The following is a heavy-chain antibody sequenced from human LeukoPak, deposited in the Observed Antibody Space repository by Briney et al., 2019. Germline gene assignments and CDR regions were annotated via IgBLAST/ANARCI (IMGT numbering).Heavy chain of an antibody. D-gene: IGHD6-19*01. CDR2: IIPMMGIA. J-gene: IGHJ4*02. CDR1: GGTLRRHT. Sequence: SVKVSCKASGGTLRRHTITWVRQAPGQGLGWMGRIIPMMGIANYAQKFQGRVTITADTSTDTAYMDLISLRSEDTAVYYCASRSHKTIVGADTREVGDYWGQGTLVTVSS. CDR3: ASRSHKTIVGADTREVGDY. V-gene: IGHV1-69*02.